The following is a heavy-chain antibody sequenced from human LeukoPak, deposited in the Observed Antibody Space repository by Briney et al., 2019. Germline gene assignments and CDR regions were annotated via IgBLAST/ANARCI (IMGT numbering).Heavy chain of an antibody. V-gene: IGHV1-18*01. J-gene: IGHJ6*02. Sequence: ASVKVSCKASGYTFTSYGISWVRQAPGQGLEWMGWISAYNGNTNYAQKLQGRVTMTTDTSTSTAYMELRSLGSDDTAVYYCARAHGDYLYGMDVWGQGTTVTVSS. CDR2: ISAYNGNT. CDR3: ARAHGDYLYGMDV. CDR1: GYTFTSYG. D-gene: IGHD4-17*01.